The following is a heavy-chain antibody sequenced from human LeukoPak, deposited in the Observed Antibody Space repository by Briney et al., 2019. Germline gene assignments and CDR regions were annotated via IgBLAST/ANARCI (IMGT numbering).Heavy chain of an antibody. J-gene: IGHJ6*03. CDR1: GFAFSSYE. V-gene: IGHV3-48*03. CDR2: ISSSDSII. D-gene: IGHD6-19*01. Sequence: PGGSLRLSCAASGFAFSSYEMNWVRQAPGKGLEWVSYISSSDSIIYYADSVKGRFTISRDNAKNSLYLQMNSLRAEGTAVYYCARGDNSGPDYYYYMDVWGKGTTVTISS. CDR3: ARGDNSGPDYYYYMDV.